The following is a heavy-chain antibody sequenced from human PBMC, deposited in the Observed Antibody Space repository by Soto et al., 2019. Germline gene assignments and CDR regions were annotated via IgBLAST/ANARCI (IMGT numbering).Heavy chain of an antibody. Sequence: GASVKVSCKASGYTFTSYGISWVRQAPGQGLEWMGWTSAYNGNTNYAQKLQGRVTMTTDTSTSTAYMELRSLRSDDTAVYYCAREPKGYCSSTSCSKPPYYYYGMDVWGQGTTVTVSS. CDR2: TSAYNGNT. CDR3: AREPKGYCSSTSCSKPPYYYYGMDV. D-gene: IGHD2-2*01. V-gene: IGHV1-18*04. J-gene: IGHJ6*02. CDR1: GYTFTSYG.